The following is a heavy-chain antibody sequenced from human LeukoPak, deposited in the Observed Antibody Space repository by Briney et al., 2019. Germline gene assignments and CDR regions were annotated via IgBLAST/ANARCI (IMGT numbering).Heavy chain of an antibody. Sequence: GGSLRLSCAASGFTLSGAWMHWVRQVPGKGLVWVSRINPDGTDIRYADSVKGRFTISRDDAKNTLFLHMISLGVEDTAVYYCARVFGPGLDEYFHLWGQGTLVTVSS. J-gene: IGHJ1*01. D-gene: IGHD3-10*01. CDR3: ARVFGPGLDEYFHL. CDR2: INPDGTDI. CDR1: GFTLSGAW. V-gene: IGHV3-74*01.